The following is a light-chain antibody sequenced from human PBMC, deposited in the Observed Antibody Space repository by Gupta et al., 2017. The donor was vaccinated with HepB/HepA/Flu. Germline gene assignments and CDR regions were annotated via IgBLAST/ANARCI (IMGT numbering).Light chain of an antibody. CDR1: SSDVGSYNL. Sequence: QSALTQPASVSWSPGQSITISCTGTSSDVGSYNLVPWYQQHPGKAPKLMIYEVSKRPSGVSNRFSGSKSGNTASLTISGLQAEDEADYYCCSYAGSSTLFVFGTGTKVTVL. CDR3: CSYAGSSTLFV. V-gene: IGLV2-23*02. CDR2: EVS. J-gene: IGLJ1*01.